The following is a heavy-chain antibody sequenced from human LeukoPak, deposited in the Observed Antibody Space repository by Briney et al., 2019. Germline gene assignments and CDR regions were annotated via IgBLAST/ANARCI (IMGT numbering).Heavy chain of an antibody. CDR3: ARDTAGADY. V-gene: IGHV3-7*03. Sequence: GGSPRLSCAASGFTFTNYWMSWVRQAPGKGLEWVANIKQDGSDKYYVDSVKGRFTISRDNAKNSLYLQMNSPRAEDTAVYYCARDTAGADYWGQGTLVTVSS. D-gene: IGHD1-26*01. CDR1: GFTFTNYW. CDR2: IKQDGSDK. J-gene: IGHJ4*02.